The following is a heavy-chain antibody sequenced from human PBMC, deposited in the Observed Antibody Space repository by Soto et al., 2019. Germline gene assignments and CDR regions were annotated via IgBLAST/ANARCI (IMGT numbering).Heavy chain of an antibody. Sequence: KFQGRVTITRDTSASTAYMELSSLRSEDTAVYYCAREFPLDHWGQGTLVTVSS. CDR3: AREFPLDH. V-gene: IGHV1-3*01. J-gene: IGHJ5*02.